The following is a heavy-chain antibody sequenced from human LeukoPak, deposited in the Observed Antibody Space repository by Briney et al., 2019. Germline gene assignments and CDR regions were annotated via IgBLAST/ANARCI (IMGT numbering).Heavy chain of an antibody. J-gene: IGHJ4*02. Sequence: PGGCLRLSCAASGFTFSSYWMSWVRQAPGKGLEWVANIKQDGSEKYYVDSVKGRFTISRDNAKNSLYLQMNSLRAEDTAVYYCARDLVEYSSSAGDYWGQGTLVTVSS. CDR2: IKQDGSEK. CDR3: ARDLVEYSSSAGDY. D-gene: IGHD6-6*01. V-gene: IGHV3-7*01. CDR1: GFTFSSYW.